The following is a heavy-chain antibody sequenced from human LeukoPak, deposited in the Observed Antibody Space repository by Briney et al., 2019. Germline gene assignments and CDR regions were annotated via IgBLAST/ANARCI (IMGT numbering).Heavy chain of an antibody. D-gene: IGHD3-22*01. J-gene: IGHJ4*02. CDR3: ASVHYYDSSGYPDY. CDR1: GFTFSSYW. V-gene: IGHV3-7*01. CDR2: IKQDGSEK. Sequence: PGGSLRLSCAASGFTFSSYWMSWVRQAPGKGLEWVANIKQDGSEKYYVDSVKGRFTISRDNAKNSLYLQMNSLRAEDTAVYYCASVHYYDSSGYPDYWGQGTLVTVSS.